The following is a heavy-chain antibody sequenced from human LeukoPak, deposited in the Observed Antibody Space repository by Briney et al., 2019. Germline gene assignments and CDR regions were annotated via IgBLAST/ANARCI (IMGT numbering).Heavy chain of an antibody. CDR2: ITGSGGST. CDR3: ANGGSIAVATPLDY. V-gene: IGHV3-23*01. D-gene: IGHD6-19*01. J-gene: IGHJ4*02. Sequence: GGSLRLSCAASGFTFSSYAMSWVRQAPGKGLEWVSGITGSGGSTCYADSVKGRFTISRDNSKNTLYLQMDSLRAEDTAVYYCANGGSIAVATPLDYWGQGTLVTVSS. CDR1: GFTFSSYA.